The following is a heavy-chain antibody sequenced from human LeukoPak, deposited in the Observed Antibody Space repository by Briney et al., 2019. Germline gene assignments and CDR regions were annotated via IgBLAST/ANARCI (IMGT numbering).Heavy chain of an antibody. D-gene: IGHD1-26*01. V-gene: IGHV3-7*01. CDR2: IKEDESAK. CDR3: ARVSWSGSYFDY. CDR1: GFTFSSYW. J-gene: IGHJ4*02. Sequence: GGSLRLSCATSGFTFSSYWMSWVRQAPGKGLEWVANIKEDESAKYYVDSVTGRFTISRDNAKNSLYLQMNSLRAEDTAVYYCARVSWSGSYFDYWGQGTLVTVSS.